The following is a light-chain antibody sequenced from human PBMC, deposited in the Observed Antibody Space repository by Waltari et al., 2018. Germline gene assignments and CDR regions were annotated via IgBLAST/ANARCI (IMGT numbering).Light chain of an antibody. V-gene: IGLV1-44*01. Sequence: QSVLIQPPSASGTPGQRVTLSCSGSNSNIGRNAIHWYQQLPGTAPKLLRSGDDQRPSGVPDRFSGSKSGTSASLAISGLQSEDEADYYCSAWDDSLNGPIFGGGTKLTVL. CDR1: NSNIGRNA. CDR3: SAWDDSLNGPI. CDR2: GDD. J-gene: IGLJ2*01.